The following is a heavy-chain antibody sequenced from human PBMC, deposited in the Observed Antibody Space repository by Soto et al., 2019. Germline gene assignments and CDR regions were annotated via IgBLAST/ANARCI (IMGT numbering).Heavy chain of an antibody. CDR2: INPNTGAT. CDR3: ARDRDYGNFDH. Sequence: GASVKVSCKASGYSFSIYYINWVRQAPGQGLEWLGWINPNTGATNSAQIFEGRVTMTRDTSTTTAYMELTRLTSGDSVVYYCARDRDYGNFDHWGQGTLVTVSS. CDR1: GYSFSIYY. D-gene: IGHD3-10*01. V-gene: IGHV1-2*02. J-gene: IGHJ4*02.